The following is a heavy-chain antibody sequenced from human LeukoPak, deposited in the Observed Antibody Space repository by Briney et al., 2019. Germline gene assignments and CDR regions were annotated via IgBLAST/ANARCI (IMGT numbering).Heavy chain of an antibody. J-gene: IGHJ4*02. V-gene: IGHV4-39*01. CDR1: GGSISSSSYY. Sequence: SSETLSLTCTVSGGSISSSSYYWGWIRQPPGKGLEWIGSIYYSGSTYYNPSLKSRVTISVDTSKNQFSLKLSSVTPADTAVYYCARNDPVAGMGTFDYWGQGTLVTVSS. CDR3: ARNDPVAGMGTFDY. D-gene: IGHD6-19*01. CDR2: IYYSGST.